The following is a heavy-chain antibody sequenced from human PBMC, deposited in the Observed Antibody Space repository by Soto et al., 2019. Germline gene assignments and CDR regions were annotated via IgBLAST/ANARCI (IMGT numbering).Heavy chain of an antibody. D-gene: IGHD3-22*01. V-gene: IGHV4-34*01. CDR3: ARDSTRRGACDI. CDR1: NGSFSVYY. J-gene: IGHJ3*02. Sequence: PSETLSLTCAVYNGSFSVYYWTWIRQTPGKGLEWIGEINHSGSTNYNPSLKSRVAISVDTSKNQFSLKLSPVTAADTAVYYCARDSTRRGACDIWGQGTMVTVSS. CDR2: INHSGST.